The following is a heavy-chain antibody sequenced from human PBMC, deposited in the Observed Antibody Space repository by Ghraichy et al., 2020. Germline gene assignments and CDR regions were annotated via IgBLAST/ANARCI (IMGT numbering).Heavy chain of an antibody. CDR2: MNPNSDNT. D-gene: IGHD3-22*01. J-gene: IGHJ4*02. V-gene: IGHV1-8*01. CDR3: ARGFSSGSSPNFDY. Sequence: ASVKVSCKASGYSFTDYDINWVRQATGQGLEWMGWMNPNSDNTGYAQKFQGRITMTRETSINTAYMELSSLRSEDTAVYYCARGFSSGSSPNFDYWGQGTPVTVSS. CDR1: GYSFTDYD.